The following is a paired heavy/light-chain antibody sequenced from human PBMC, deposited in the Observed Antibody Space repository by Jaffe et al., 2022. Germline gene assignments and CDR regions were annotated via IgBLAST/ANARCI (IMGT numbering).Light chain of an antibody. CDR3: LQYRVYPVA. Sequence: DIQMTQSPSSLSASVGDRVTITCRASQDIVSYLAWFQQKPGQAPRPLIYAASSLQSGVPSKFSGSGSGTYFTLTISSLQPEDFGIYYCLQYRVYPVAFGGGTKVEVK. CDR1: QDIVSY. V-gene: IGKV1-16*02. CDR2: AAS. J-gene: IGKJ4*01.
Heavy chain of an antibody. Sequence: QEQLQESGPGLVKPWETLSLTCTISRGSLNIVAWWTWIRQPPGLGLEWIGEVSASGTTHYNTSLKSRVTILGDKYRDQFSLSLTHVTAADTAVYYCARRGNCGGGDCSLNYFDIWGQGILVTVSS. CDR2: VSASGTT. CDR3: ARRGNCGGGDCSLNYFDI. CDR1: RGSLNIVAW. D-gene: IGHD2-21*02. V-gene: IGHV4-4*02. J-gene: IGHJ4*02.